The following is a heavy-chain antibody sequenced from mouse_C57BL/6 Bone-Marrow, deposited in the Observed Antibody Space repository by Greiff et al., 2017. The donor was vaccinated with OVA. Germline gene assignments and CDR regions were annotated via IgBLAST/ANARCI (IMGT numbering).Heavy chain of an antibody. CDR2: ISGGGGNT. CDR1: GFTFSSYT. D-gene: IGHD4-1*01. J-gene: IGHJ3*01. CDR3: ARDTGAFAY. V-gene: IGHV5-9*01. Sequence: EVQLVESGGGLVKPGGSLKLSCAASGFTFSSYTMSWVRQTPEKRLEWVATISGGGGNTYYPDSVKGRFTISRDNAKNTLYLQMSSLRSEDTALYYCARDTGAFAYWGQGTLVTVSA.